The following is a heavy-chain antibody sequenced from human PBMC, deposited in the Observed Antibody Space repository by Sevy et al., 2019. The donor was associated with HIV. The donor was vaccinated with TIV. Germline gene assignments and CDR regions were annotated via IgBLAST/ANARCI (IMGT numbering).Heavy chain of an antibody. Sequence: GGSLRLSCAASGFPFNDHAMHWVRQVPGKGLEWVSGISWNSRNIVRGDLGKGRFTISRDNARHFVYLEMNSLRPEDTAFYYCAKDINRGCDGVNCYSYYYYFYGLDVWGQGTTVTVSS. CDR1: GFPFNDHA. D-gene: IGHD2-21*01. CDR3: AKDINRGCDGVNCYSYYYYFYGLDV. V-gene: IGHV3-9*01. J-gene: IGHJ6*02. CDR2: ISWNSRNI.